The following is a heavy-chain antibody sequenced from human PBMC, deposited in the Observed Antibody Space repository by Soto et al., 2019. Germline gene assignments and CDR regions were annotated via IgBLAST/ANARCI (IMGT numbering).Heavy chain of an antibody. CDR2: IYYSGST. D-gene: IGHD2-15*01. V-gene: IGHV4-61*01. CDR1: GGSVSSDSYY. Sequence: SETLSLTCTVSGGSVSSDSYYWSWIRQPPGKGLEWIGYIYYSGSTNYNPSLKSRVTISVDTSKNQFSLKLSSVTAADTAVYLCVGGCRYCNVAAANGFYTRCQRTLVTVS. J-gene: IGHJ5*01. CDR3: VGGCRYCNVAAANGFYT.